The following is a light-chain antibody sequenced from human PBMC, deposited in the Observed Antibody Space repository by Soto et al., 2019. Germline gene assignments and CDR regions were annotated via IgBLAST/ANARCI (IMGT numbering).Light chain of an antibody. Sequence: EIVMTQSPATLSVSPGEGATLSCRASQSISRDLAWYQQRPGQAPRLLIYGASTRATGIPARFSGSGSGTEFTLPISSLQSEDFAVYYCQQYNNWPPLTFGGGTKVEIK. CDR1: QSISRD. CDR3: QQYNNWPPLT. J-gene: IGKJ4*01. V-gene: IGKV3-15*01. CDR2: GAS.